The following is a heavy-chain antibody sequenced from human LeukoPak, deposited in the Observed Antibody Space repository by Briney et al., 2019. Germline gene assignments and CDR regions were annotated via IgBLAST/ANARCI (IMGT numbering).Heavy chain of an antibody. CDR2: IYYTGST. CDR1: GGSIGGYF. V-gene: IGHV4-59*08. Sequence: SETLSLTCAVSGGSIGGYFWSWSRQPPGKGLEWIGYIYYTGSTIYNPSLGSRVTMSVDVSKNQFSLDLTSVTAADTAVYYCARHDPVGHFLRGMDVWGQGTTVTVSS. D-gene: IGHD2/OR15-2a*01. CDR3: ARHDPVGHFLRGMDV. J-gene: IGHJ6*02.